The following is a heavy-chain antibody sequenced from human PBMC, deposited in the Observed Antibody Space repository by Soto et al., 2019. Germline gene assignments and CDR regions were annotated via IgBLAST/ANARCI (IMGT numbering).Heavy chain of an antibody. V-gene: IGHV3-30*18. CDR3: AKDWGSSGWYNWFDS. Sequence: QVQLMESGGGVVQPGTSLRLSCVVSGFTLSNTGVHWVRQAPGKGLEWVAMISHDGFSQYYLDSVKGRFTISRDNSKNTVYLQMHSPRPEDTSVYYCAKDWGSSGWYNWFDSWGQGTLVTVSS. J-gene: IGHJ5*01. CDR2: ISHDGFSQ. CDR1: GFTLSNTG. D-gene: IGHD6-19*01.